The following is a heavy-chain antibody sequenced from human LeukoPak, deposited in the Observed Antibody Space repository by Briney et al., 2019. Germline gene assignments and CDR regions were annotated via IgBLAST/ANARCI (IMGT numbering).Heavy chain of an antibody. CDR1: GYTFTSYG. V-gene: IGHV1-2*02. D-gene: IGHD6-19*01. Sequence: ASVKVSCKASGYTFTSYGISWVRQAPGQGLEWMGWINPNSGGTNYAQKFQGRVTMTRDTSISTAYMELSRLRSDDTAVYYCARDLGVGVAVAGDFDYWGQGTLVTVSS. CDR2: INPNSGGT. J-gene: IGHJ4*02. CDR3: ARDLGVGVAVAGDFDY.